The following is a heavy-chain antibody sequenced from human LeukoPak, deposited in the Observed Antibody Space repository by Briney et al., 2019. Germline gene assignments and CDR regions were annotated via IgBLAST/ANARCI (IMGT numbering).Heavy chain of an antibody. J-gene: IGHJ4*02. D-gene: IGHD6-6*01. CDR3: ARHFAYSSSSYFDY. V-gene: IGHV4-59*08. CDR1: GSSISSYY. CDR2: NYYSGST. Sequence: SDPLSLICTVSGSSISSYYWSWIRQPPEQALEWIGYNYYSGSTNHNPSLRSRVTISVDTSKNQFSLKTSSVTAADTAVYYCARHFAYSSSSYFDYWGQGSLVTVSS.